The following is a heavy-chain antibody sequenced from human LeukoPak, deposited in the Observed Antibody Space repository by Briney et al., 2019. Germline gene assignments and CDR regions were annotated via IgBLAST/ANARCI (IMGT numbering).Heavy chain of an antibody. CDR2: ISGSGDNT. D-gene: IGHD6-13*01. V-gene: IGHV3-23*01. Sequence: GGSLRLSCAASGFTFSSYAMSWVRQAPGKGLEWVSGISGSGDNTYYADSVKGRFTISRDNSKNTLYLQMNSLRAEDTAVYYCAKFMSGSSWYYFDYWGQGTLVTVSS. CDR1: GFTFSSYA. CDR3: AKFMSGSSWYYFDY. J-gene: IGHJ4*02.